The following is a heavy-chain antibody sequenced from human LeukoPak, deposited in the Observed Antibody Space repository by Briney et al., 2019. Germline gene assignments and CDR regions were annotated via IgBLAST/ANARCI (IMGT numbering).Heavy chain of an antibody. CDR2: INQSGST. D-gene: IGHD3-10*01. CDR1: SGSFSTYY. V-gene: IGHV4-34*01. Sequence: SETLSLTCTVYSGSFSTYYWNWIRQPPGKGLEWIGEINQSGSTYYNPSLKSRVTISVDTSKNQFSLKLSSVTAADTAVYYCASSIEGSGSYYFDYWGQGTLVTVSS. CDR3: ASSIEGSGSYYFDY. J-gene: IGHJ4*02.